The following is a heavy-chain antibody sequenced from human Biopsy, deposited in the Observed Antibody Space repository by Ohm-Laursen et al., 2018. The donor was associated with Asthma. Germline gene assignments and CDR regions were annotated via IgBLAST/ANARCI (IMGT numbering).Heavy chain of an antibody. J-gene: IGHJ3*02. CDR2: VSSNGHDK. CDR1: GFVFSQCG. Sequence: SLRLSCTAAGFVFSQCGMHWVRQGPGKGLEWVAFVSSNGHDKFYEDSVKGRFTISRDNSRNRLYLQINRLTVEDSALYFCARQSGQDFPDTSAFDIWGQGTKVAVSS. V-gene: IGHV3-30*03. CDR3: ARQSGQDFPDTSAFDI. D-gene: IGHD3-22*01.